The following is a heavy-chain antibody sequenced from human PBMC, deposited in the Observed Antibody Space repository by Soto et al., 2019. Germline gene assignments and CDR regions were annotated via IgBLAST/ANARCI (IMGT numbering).Heavy chain of an antibody. D-gene: IGHD3-16*01. CDR3: AKLGSLGHPYYYGMDA. V-gene: IGHV3-21*04. CDR1: GFSFSNDN. J-gene: IGHJ6*02. Sequence: PGGSLRLSCAASGFSFSNDNMNWIRQAPGKGLEWVSSIISSGSFTYYADSVKGRFTISRDNAKNSLYLQMNSLRAEDTAVYYCAKLGSLGHPYYYGMDAWGPGTTVTVSS. CDR2: IISSGSFT.